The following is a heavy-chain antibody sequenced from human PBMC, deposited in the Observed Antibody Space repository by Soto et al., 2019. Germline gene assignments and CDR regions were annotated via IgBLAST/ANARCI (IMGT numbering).Heavy chain of an antibody. J-gene: IGHJ4*02. CDR3: ARDRGYHFDY. Sequence: QVQLVESGGGLVNPGGSLRLSCAASGFTFSAYYTSLLRQAPGKGLELVSYISSRSSYTNYADSVKGRFTITRDNAKNSLYLHMNGLRAEDTAVYYCARDRGYHFDYWGQGTLVTVSS. CDR1: GFTFSAYY. D-gene: IGHD5-18*01. CDR2: ISSRSSYT. V-gene: IGHV3-11*05.